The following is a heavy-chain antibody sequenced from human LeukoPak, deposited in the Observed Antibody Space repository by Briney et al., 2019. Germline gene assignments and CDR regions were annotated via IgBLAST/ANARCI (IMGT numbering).Heavy chain of an antibody. D-gene: IGHD2-2*01. CDR3: AREVSGRYCSSTSCHGGDYYYYYMDV. Sequence: ASVKVSCKASGGTFSSYAISWVRQAPGQGLEWMGGIIPIFGTANYAQEFQGRVTITADESTSTAYMELSSLRSEDTAVYYCAREVSGRYCSSTSCHGGDYYYYYMDVWGKGTTVTVSS. CDR1: GGTFSSYA. J-gene: IGHJ6*03. CDR2: IIPIFGTA. V-gene: IGHV1-69*13.